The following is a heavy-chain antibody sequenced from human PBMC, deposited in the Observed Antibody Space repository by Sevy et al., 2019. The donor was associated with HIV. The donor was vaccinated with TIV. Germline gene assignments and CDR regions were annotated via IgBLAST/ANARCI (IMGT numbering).Heavy chain of an antibody. D-gene: IGHD5-18*01. CDR1: GDSISNDY. Sequence: SETLSLTCTVSGDSISNDYWSWIRQPPGKGLEWIGYTYYSGSTNYNPSLKSQVTISLDTSKNQFSVKLSSVTAADTAVYYCARGTFSYGYWREFDYWGQGTLVTVSS. J-gene: IGHJ4*02. CDR2: TYYSGST. V-gene: IGHV4-59*01. CDR3: ARGTFSYGYWREFDY.